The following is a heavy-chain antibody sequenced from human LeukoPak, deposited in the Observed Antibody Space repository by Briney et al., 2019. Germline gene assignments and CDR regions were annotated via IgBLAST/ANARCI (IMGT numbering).Heavy chain of an antibody. CDR3: AKDLREVSSGWYRALDY. J-gene: IGHJ4*02. D-gene: IGHD6-19*01. Sequence: GGSLRLSCAASGFSFSSYGMHWVPKAPGKGLEWGAVISYDGSNKHYADSVKGRFPISRDNSKTTLYLQMNTLRAEDTAVYYCAKDLREVSSGWYRALDYWGQGALVTVSS. CDR2: ISYDGSNK. V-gene: IGHV3-30*18. CDR1: GFSFSSYG.